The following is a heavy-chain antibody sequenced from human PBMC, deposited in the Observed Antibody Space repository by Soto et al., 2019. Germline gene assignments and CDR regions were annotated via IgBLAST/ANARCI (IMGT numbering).Heavy chain of an antibody. CDR2: IIPIFGTA. Sequence: GASVKVSCKASGGTFSSYAISWVRQAPGQGLEWMGGIIPIFGTANYAQKFQGRVTITADESTSTAYMELSSLRSEDTAVYYCARDSVPSAAQDFYYFDYWGQGTLVTLSS. V-gene: IGHV1-69*13. CDR3: ARDSVPSAAQDFYYFDY. D-gene: IGHD6-6*01. J-gene: IGHJ4*02. CDR1: GGTFSSYA.